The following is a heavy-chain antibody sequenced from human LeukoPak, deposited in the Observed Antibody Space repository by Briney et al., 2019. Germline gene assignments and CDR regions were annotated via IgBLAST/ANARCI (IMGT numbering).Heavy chain of an antibody. V-gene: IGHV4-59*01. D-gene: IGHD5-12*01. Sequence: SETLSLTCTVSGGSISSYYWSWIRQPPGKGLEWIGYIYYSGSTNYNPSLKSRVTISVDTSKNQFSLKLSSVTAADTAVYYCARSYPYSGYAWFDPWGQGTLVTVSS. CDR1: GGSISSYY. CDR2: IYYSGST. J-gene: IGHJ5*02. CDR3: ARSYPYSGYAWFDP.